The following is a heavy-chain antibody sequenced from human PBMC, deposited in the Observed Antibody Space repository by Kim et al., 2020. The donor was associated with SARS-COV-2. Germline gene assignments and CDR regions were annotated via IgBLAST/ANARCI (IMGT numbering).Heavy chain of an antibody. D-gene: IGHD3-22*01. CDR2: IYSGGGT. Sequence: GGSLRLSCAASGFTVSSNYMSWVRQAPGKGLEWVSVIYSGGGTDYADSVKGRFTISRDNSENTLYLQMSNLRAEDTAVYYCARDGYLDDSGRSDAFDMWGQGTMVTVSS. V-gene: IGHV3-53*01. CDR3: ARDGYLDDSGRSDAFDM. J-gene: IGHJ3*02. CDR1: GFTVSSNY.